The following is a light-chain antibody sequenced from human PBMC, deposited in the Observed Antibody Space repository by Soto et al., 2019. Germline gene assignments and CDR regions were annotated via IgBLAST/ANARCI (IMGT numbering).Light chain of an antibody. Sequence: EIVMTQSPATLSVSPVERATLSCRASQFVSTNLAWYQQRPGQAPRLLIYGASNRATGIPDRFSGSGSGTDFTLTISRLEPEDFAVYYCQQYGSSGTFGQGTKVDIK. CDR1: QFVSTN. J-gene: IGKJ1*01. CDR2: GAS. V-gene: IGKV3-20*01. CDR3: QQYGSSGT.